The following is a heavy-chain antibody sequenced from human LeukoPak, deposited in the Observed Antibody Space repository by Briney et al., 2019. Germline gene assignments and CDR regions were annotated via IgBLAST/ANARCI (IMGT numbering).Heavy chain of an antibody. CDR2: INHSGST. CDR1: GGSFSGYY. J-gene: IGHJ6*02. Sequence: PSETLSLTCAVYGGSFSGYYWSWIRQPPGKGLEWIGEINHSGSTNYNPSLKSRVTISVDTSKNQFSLKLSSVTAADTAVYYCARGPSDIVVVPAATPEDYYYYYYGMDVWGQGTTVTVSS. V-gene: IGHV4-34*01. CDR3: ARGPSDIVVVPAATPEDYYYYYYGMDV. D-gene: IGHD2-2*01.